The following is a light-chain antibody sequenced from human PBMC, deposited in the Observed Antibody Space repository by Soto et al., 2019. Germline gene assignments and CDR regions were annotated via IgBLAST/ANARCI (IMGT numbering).Light chain of an antibody. CDR3: QHFNDYPLT. V-gene: IGKV1D-13*01. J-gene: IGKJ4*01. CDR2: GAS. Sequence: ALQLTQSPSSLSASVGDRVTITCRASQGVRSPLAWYQQKPGKAPKFLIFGASSLSTGVPSRFSASGSGTDFTLTISSLQPEDFATYYCQHFNDYPLTFGGGTKVEIK. CDR1: QGVRSP.